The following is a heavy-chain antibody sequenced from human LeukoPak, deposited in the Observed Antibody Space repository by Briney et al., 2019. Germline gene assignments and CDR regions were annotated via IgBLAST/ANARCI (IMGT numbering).Heavy chain of an antibody. V-gene: IGHV3-23*01. CDR2: ISGSGGST. Sequence: GGSLTLSCAASGFTFSGYAMSWVRQAPGKGLEWVSAISGSGGSTYYADSVKGRFTISRDNSKNTLYLQMNSLRAEDTAVYYCAKGDYYDSSGCWGQGTLVTVPS. J-gene: IGHJ4*02. CDR1: GFTFSGYA. D-gene: IGHD3-22*01. CDR3: AKGDYYDSSGC.